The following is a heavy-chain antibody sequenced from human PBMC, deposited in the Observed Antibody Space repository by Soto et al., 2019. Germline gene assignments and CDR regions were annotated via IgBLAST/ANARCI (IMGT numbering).Heavy chain of an antibody. Sequence: WVSLRLSCAASGFTFSDYAMNWVRQSPGKGLEWVSSISSSGTYIYYADSLKGRFTISRDNAKNSVDLQMNSLRADDTAVYYCARVRMYYSSSQAAYYPDYWGKGVLVTVSS. CDR2: ISSSGTYI. D-gene: IGHD6-13*01. CDR3: ARVRMYYSSSQAAYYPDY. V-gene: IGHV3-21*01. J-gene: IGHJ4*02. CDR1: GFTFSDYA.